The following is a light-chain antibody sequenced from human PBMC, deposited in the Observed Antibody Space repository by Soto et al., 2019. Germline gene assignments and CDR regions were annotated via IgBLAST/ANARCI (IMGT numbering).Light chain of an antibody. V-gene: IGKV3-20*01. CDR1: QSVRSER. CDR2: DAS. CDR3: QEYDGAPPIT. J-gene: IGKJ5*01. Sequence: EIVFTQSPDTLSLSPGERATLSCRASQSVRSERLAWYQQKSGQAPRLVIFDASTRATGIPERFSGSGSGTDFTLTISSLEPDDFAVYYCQEYDGAPPITFGLGTRLEIK.